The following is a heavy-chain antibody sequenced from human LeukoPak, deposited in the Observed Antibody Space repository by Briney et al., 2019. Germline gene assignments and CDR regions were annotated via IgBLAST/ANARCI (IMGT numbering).Heavy chain of an antibody. D-gene: IGHD3-22*01. J-gene: IGHJ4*02. CDR2: IYTSGST. V-gene: IGHV4-61*02. CDR3: AREGDYYDTSGTLDY. Sequence: PSETLSLTCTVSGGSISSGNYYWSWIRKPAGKGLEWIGRIYTSGSTNYNPSLKSRVTISVDTSKNQFSLKLSSVTAADTAVYYCAREGDYYDTSGTLDYWGQGILVTVSS. CDR1: GGSISSGNYY.